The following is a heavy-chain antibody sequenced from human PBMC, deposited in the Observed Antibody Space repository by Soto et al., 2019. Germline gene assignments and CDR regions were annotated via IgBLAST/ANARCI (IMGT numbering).Heavy chain of an antibody. Sequence: CGPTLVNPTQTLTLACTFSGFSLSTSGMCVSWIRQPPGKALEWLALIDWDDDKYYSTSLKTRLTISKDTSKNQVVLTMTNMDPVDTATYYCARSSPYSSSSWYRNWFDPWGQGTLVTVS. J-gene: IGHJ5*02. CDR2: IDWDDDK. CDR3: ARSSPYSSSSWYRNWFDP. V-gene: IGHV2-70*01. CDR1: GFSLSTSGMC. D-gene: IGHD6-13*01.